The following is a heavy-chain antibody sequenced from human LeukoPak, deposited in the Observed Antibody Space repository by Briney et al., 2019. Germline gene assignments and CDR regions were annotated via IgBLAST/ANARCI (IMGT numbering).Heavy chain of an antibody. Sequence: HPGGSLRLSCAASGFTFSSYGMSWVRQAPGKGLEWVSAVSTTCGTTYYADSVKGRFTISRDNSKNTLFLQMNSLRVEDTAVYYCAKNGDRGPYCSGGTCYPYYYYYMDVWGKGTTVTISS. V-gene: IGHV3-23*01. CDR1: GFTFSSYG. D-gene: IGHD2-15*01. CDR3: AKNGDRGPYCSGGTCYPYYYYYMDV. J-gene: IGHJ6*03. CDR2: VSTTCGTT.